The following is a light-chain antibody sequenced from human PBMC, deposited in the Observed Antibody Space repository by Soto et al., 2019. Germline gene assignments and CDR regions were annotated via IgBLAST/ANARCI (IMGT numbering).Light chain of an antibody. CDR1: SSDVGGYNY. CDR3: CSYAGSYTFEV. J-gene: IGLJ1*01. CDR2: DAS. Sequence: QSVLTQPRSVSGSPGQSVTISYTGTSSDVGGYNYVSWYQQHPGKAPKLMIYDASKRPSGVPDRFSGSKSGNTASLTISGLQAEDEADYYCCSYAGSYTFEVFGTGTKVTVL. V-gene: IGLV2-11*01.